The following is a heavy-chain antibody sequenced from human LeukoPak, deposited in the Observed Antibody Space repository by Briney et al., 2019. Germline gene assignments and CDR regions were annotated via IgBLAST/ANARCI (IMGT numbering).Heavy chain of an antibody. D-gene: IGHD3-22*01. CDR3: ARPTNYYDSSGYFAYYGMDV. CDR1: GFTFDDYA. CDR2: ISGVVGNT. J-gene: IGHJ6*02. Sequence: GRSLRLSCTVSGFTFDDYAMHWVRPAPAKGLEWVFFISGVVGNTDYADSVKGRFTISRDNAKNSLYLQMNSLRVEDTALYYCARPTNYYDSSGYFAYYGMDVWGQGTTVTASS. V-gene: IGHV3-43*02.